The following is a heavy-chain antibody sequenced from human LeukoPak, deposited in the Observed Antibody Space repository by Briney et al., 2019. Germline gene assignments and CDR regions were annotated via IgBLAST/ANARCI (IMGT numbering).Heavy chain of an antibody. CDR1: GFTFSSYA. V-gene: IGHV3-30-3*01. D-gene: IGHD3-3*01. Sequence: PGRSLRLSCAASGFTFSSYAMHWVRQAPGKGLEWVAVISYDGSNKYYADSVKGRFTISRDNSKNTLYLQMNSLRAEDTAVYYCAKEGDFWSGYLDYWGQGTLVTVSS. CDR2: ISYDGSNK. CDR3: AKEGDFWSGYLDY. J-gene: IGHJ4*02.